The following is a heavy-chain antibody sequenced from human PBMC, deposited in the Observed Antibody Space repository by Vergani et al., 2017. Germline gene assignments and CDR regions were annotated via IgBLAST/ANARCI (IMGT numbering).Heavy chain of an antibody. V-gene: IGHV1-46*03. CDR3: SRGDYDILTGCRY. CDR2: INPSGGHT. J-gene: IGHJ4*02. D-gene: IGHD3-9*01. CDR1: GYTFSNYY. Sequence: QVQVVQSAAEVKKSGASVKVSCKTSGYTFSNYYMHWVRQDPGQGLEWMGIINPSGGHTNYAQKFQGRVTMTTDTSTSTVYMEQSSLGSEDTAIYYCSRGDYDILTGCRYWGQGTLVTVSA.